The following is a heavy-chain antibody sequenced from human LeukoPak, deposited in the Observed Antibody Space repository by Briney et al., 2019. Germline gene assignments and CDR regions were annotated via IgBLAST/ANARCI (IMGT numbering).Heavy chain of an antibody. CDR2: IKEDGSQQ. Sequence: GGSLRLSCAASGFNFNINWMSWVRQAPGKGLEWVANIKEDGSQQNYVDSVKGRFTISRDNAKNSVYLQMNNLRADDTAVYYCAKDHLDITMVRGTSYYMDVWGKGTTVTVSS. J-gene: IGHJ6*03. CDR3: AKDHLDITMVRGTSYYMDV. D-gene: IGHD3-10*01. CDR1: GFNFNINW. V-gene: IGHV3-7*01.